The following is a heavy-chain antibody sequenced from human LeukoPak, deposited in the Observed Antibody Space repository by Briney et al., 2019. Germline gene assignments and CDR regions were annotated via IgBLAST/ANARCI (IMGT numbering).Heavy chain of an antibody. Sequence: VSVKVSCKASGYTFTSYGISWVRQAPVQGLEWMGWISAYNGNTNYAQRLQGRVTMTTDTSTSTAYMELRSLRSDDTAVYYCARGAGDYDFWSGYYVYYYYYGMDVWGQGTTVTVSS. J-gene: IGHJ6*02. V-gene: IGHV1-18*01. CDR3: ARGAGDYDFWSGYYVYYYYYGMDV. CDR2: ISAYNGNT. D-gene: IGHD3-3*01. CDR1: GYTFTSYG.